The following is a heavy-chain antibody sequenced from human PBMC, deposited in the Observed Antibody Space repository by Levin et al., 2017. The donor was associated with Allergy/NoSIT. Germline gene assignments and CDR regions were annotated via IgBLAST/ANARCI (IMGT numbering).Heavy chain of an antibody. Sequence: ASVKVSCKASGYTFSTYGINWVRQAPGQGLEWMGWISAYKGNTDYAQRFQGRVTMTADTSTSTAYMELRSLRSDDTAVYYCARDSELYCSSASCYLNWFDPWGQGTLVTVSS. D-gene: IGHD2-2*01. V-gene: IGHV1-18*04. CDR1: GYTFSTYG. J-gene: IGHJ5*02. CDR3: ARDSELYCSSASCYLNWFDP. CDR2: ISAYKGNT.